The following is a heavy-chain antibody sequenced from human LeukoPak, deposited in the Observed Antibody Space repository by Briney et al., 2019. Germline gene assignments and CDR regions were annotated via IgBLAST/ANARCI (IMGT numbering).Heavy chain of an antibody. D-gene: IGHD6-13*01. J-gene: IGHJ5*02. Sequence: ASVKVSCKASGYTFTSYDINWVRQATGQGLEWMGWMNPNSGNTGYAQKFQGRVTMTRNTSISTAYMELSSLRSEDTAVYYCARAYSSSWYDFGNWFDPWGQGTLVTVSS. CDR1: GYTFTSYD. V-gene: IGHV1-8*01. CDR3: ARAYSSSWYDFGNWFDP. CDR2: MNPNSGNT.